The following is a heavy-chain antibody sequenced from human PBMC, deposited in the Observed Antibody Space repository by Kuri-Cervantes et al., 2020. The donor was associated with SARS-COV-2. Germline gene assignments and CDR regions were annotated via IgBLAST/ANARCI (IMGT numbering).Heavy chain of an antibody. Sequence: SETLSLTCTVSGGSISSSSYYWGWIRQPPGKGLEWIGSIYYSGSTYYNPYLKSRVTISVDTSKTQFSLRLSSLTAADTAVYYCARTHKGQIDAFDIWGQGTMVTVSS. CDR1: GGSISSSSYY. CDR2: IYYSGST. V-gene: IGHV4-39*07. CDR3: ARTHKGQIDAFDI. J-gene: IGHJ3*02.